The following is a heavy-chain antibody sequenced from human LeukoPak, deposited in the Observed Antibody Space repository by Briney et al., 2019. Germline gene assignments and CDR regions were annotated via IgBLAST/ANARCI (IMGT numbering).Heavy chain of an antibody. J-gene: IGHJ6*02. CDR1: GGSISSYY. CDR3: ARDRSRGQDTRDYYYYGMDV. CDR2: IYYSGST. D-gene: IGHD3-10*01. Sequence: SETLSLTCTVSGGSISSYYWSWIRQPPGKGLEWIGYIYYSGSTNYNPSLKSRVTISVDTSKNQFSLKLSSVTAADTAVYYCARDRSRGQDTRDYYYYGMDVWGQGTTVTVSS. V-gene: IGHV4-59*01.